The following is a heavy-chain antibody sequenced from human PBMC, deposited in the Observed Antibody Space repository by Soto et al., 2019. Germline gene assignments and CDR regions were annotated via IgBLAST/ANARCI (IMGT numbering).Heavy chain of an antibody. Sequence: PSETLSLTCTVSGGSISSGGYYWSWIRQHPGKGLEWIGYIYYSGSTYYNPSLKSRVTISVDMSKNQFSLKLSSVTAADTAVYYCARSIIVATIDYWGQGTLVTVSS. CDR2: IYYSGST. D-gene: IGHD5-12*01. J-gene: IGHJ4*02. V-gene: IGHV4-31*03. CDR1: GGSISSGGYY. CDR3: ARSIIVATIDY.